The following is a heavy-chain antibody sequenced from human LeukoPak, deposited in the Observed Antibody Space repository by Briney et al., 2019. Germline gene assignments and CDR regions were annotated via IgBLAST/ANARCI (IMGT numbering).Heavy chain of an antibody. J-gene: IGHJ3*02. V-gene: IGHV4-61*02. CDR2: IYTSGST. D-gene: IGHD5-24*01. CDR1: GGSISSGSYY. CDR3: ARERRRDGYNSKAFDI. Sequence: SQTLCLTCTVSGGSISSGSYYCSWIRQPAGKGLEWIGRIYTSGSTNYNPSLKSRVTISVDTSKNQFSLKLSSVTAADTAVYYCARERRRDGYNSKAFDIWGQGTMVTVSS.